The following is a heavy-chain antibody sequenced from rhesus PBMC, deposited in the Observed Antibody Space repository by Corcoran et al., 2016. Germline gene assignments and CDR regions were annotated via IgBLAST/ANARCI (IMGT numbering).Heavy chain of an antibody. CDR1: GGAISSSY. D-gene: IGHD3-9*01. CDR3: ARGVNDYLDV. CDR2: VYGSGSST. Sequence: QLQLQESGPGLVKPSETLSVTCAVAGGAISSSYWSWSRLAPGKGLEWIGYVYGSGSSTTYNPALKSRVTLSVDTSKNQLSLKLSSVTTADTAVYYCARGVNDYLDVWGPGVLVTVSS. V-gene: IGHV4-169*01. J-gene: IGHJ5-1*01.